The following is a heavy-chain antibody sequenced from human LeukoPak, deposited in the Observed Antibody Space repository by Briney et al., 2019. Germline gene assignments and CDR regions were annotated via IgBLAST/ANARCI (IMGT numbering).Heavy chain of an antibody. CDR2: IKQDGSEK. J-gene: IGHJ4*02. CDR1: GFTFSSYW. D-gene: IGHD6-19*01. V-gene: IGHV3-7*01. Sequence: GGSLRLSCAASGFTFSSYWMSWVRQAPGKGLEWVANIKQDGSEKYYVDSVKGRFTIPRGNAKNSLYLQMNSLRAEDTAVYYCASGRSGWYPGYWGQGTLVTVSS. CDR3: ASGRSGWYPGY.